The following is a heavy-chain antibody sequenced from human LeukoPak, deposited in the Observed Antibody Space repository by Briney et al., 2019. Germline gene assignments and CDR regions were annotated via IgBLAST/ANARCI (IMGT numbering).Heavy chain of an antibody. D-gene: IGHD3-10*01. CDR3: TTEFKELGSFFYFYYMDV. CDR1: GFTFSNAG. CDR2: IKTKSEGGTT. J-gene: IGHJ6*03. Sequence: GGSLRLSCTASGFTFSNAGMNWVRQAPGKGLEWVGRIKTKSEGGTTDYAAPAKGRFTISRDDSKNALFLQMDSLKSDDTAMYYCTTEFKELGSFFYFYYMDVWGTGTTLTISS. V-gene: IGHV3-15*01.